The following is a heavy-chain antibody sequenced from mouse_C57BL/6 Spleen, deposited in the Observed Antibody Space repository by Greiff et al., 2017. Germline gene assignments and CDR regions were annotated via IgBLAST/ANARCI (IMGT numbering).Heavy chain of an antibody. CDR1: GFSLTSYG. CDR2: IWSGGST. Sequence: QVQLQQSGPGLVQPSQSLSITCTVSGFSLTSYGVHWVRQSPGKGLEWLGVIWSGGSTDYNAAFIYRLSISKDNSTNQVFFKMNSLQADDTAIYYCTSPTRVTTDSMDYWGQGTSVTVSS. CDR3: TSPTRVTTDSMDY. D-gene: IGHD2-5*01. V-gene: IGHV2-2*01. J-gene: IGHJ4*01.